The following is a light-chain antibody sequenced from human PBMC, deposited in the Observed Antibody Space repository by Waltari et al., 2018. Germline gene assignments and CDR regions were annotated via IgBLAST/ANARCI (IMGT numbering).Light chain of an antibody. CDR2: SNN. Sequence: QSVLTQPPSASGTPGQRVTIPCSGSSSNIGSNTVNWYQQLPGTAPKLPIYSNNQRPSGVPDRFSGSKSGTSASLAISGLQSEDEADYYCAAWDDSLNGYVVFGGGTKLTVL. CDR3: AAWDDSLNGYVV. CDR1: SSNIGSNT. V-gene: IGLV1-44*01. J-gene: IGLJ2*01.